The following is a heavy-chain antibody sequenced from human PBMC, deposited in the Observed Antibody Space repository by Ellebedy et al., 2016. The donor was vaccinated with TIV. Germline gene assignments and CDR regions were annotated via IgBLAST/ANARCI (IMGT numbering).Heavy chain of an antibody. J-gene: IGHJ6*03. CDR3: VRGTGPGHFYYMDV. CDR2: IDPTTGGT. V-gene: IGHV1-46*01. D-gene: IGHD2-8*02. CDR1: GYTFSSYY. Sequence: AASVKVSCKTSGYTFSSYYIHWVRQAPGQGLEWLGMIDPTTGGTTYAQKFKGRVTMTGDTSTRTVYMELRSLRSEDTALYYCVRGTGPGHFYYMDVWGKGTTVIVSS.